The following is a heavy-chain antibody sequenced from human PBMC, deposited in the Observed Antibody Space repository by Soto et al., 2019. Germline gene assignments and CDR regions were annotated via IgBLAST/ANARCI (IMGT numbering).Heavy chain of an antibody. CDR1: GGTFSSYA. CDR2: IIPIFGTA. J-gene: IGHJ5*02. V-gene: IGHV1-69*06. D-gene: IGHD2-15*01. Sequence: QVQLVQSGAEVKKPGSSVKVSCKASGGTFSSYAISWVRQALGQGLEWMGGIIPIFGTANYAQKFQGRVTITADKSTSTAYMELSSLRSEDTAVYYCARGCSGGSCYSPYNWFDPWGQGTLVTVSS. CDR3: ARGCSGGSCYSPYNWFDP.